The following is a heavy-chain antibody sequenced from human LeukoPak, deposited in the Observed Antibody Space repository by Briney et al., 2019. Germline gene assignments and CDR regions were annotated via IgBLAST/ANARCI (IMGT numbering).Heavy chain of an antibody. CDR3: VRESALYDILTGYYPDVFDI. V-gene: IGHV1-2*02. Sequence: ASVKVSCKASGYTFTSYGISWVRQAPGQGLEWMGWINPNNGGTNYAQKFQGRVTMTRDTSISTVYMELSRLRSDDTAVYYCVRESALYDILTGYYPDVFDIWGQGTMVTVSS. D-gene: IGHD3-9*01. CDR2: INPNNGGT. J-gene: IGHJ3*02. CDR1: GYTFTSYG.